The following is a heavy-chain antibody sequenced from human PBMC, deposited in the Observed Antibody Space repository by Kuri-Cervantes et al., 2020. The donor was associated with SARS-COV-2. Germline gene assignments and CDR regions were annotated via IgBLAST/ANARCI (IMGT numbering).Heavy chain of an antibody. D-gene: IGHD5-18*01. CDR2: ISSSSSYI. CDR1: GFTFSSYS. Sequence: GESLKISCAASGFTFSSYSMNWVRQAPGKGLEWVSSISSSSSYIYYADSVKGRFTISRDNAKNSLYLQMNSLRAEDTAVYYCARDAVDTAMVVDYWGQGTLVTVSS. CDR3: ARDAVDTAMVVDY. J-gene: IGHJ4*02. V-gene: IGHV3-21*01.